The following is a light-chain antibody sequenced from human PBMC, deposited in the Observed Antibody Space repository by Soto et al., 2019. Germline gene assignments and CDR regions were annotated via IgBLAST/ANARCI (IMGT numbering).Light chain of an antibody. CDR1: QDITKY. CDR2: DAS. J-gene: IGKJ4*01. V-gene: IGKV1-33*01. Sequence: DIQMTQSPSSLSASVGDRVTITCQASQDITKYLNCHPQKPGKAPNLLIYDASKLKTGVPSSFIGTGPGTYCTLTINRLHPEDIATYFFQQYDNLPPTLGGGTRVEIK. CDR3: QQYDNLPPT.